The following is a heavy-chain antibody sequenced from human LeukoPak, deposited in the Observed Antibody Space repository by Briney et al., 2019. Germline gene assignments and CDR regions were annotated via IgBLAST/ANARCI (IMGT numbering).Heavy chain of an antibody. CDR1: GYTFTGYY. CDR2: INPSGGST. D-gene: IGHD3-3*01. Sequence: GASVKVSCKASGYTFTGYYMHWVRQAPGQGLEWMGIINPSGGSTSYAQKFQGRVTMTRDTSTSTVYMELSSLRSEDTAVYYCTTDPAFWYYDFWSGYFLDYWGQGTLVTVSS. CDR3: TTDPAFWYYDFWSGYFLDY. J-gene: IGHJ4*02. V-gene: IGHV1-46*01.